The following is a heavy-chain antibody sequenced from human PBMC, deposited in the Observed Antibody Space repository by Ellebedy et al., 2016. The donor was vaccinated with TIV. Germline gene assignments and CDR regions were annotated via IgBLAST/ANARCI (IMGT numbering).Heavy chain of an antibody. V-gene: IGHV3-7*01. CDR2: IYQDGGVQ. J-gene: IGHJ5*02. Sequence: GESLKISCVASGFSFRSYWMSCVRQAPGKGLEWVANIYQDGGVQYYVDSVKGRFTISRDNADNSLFLQMNSLRAEDTAVYYCARRGSYGDYAVQINSWFDTWGRGTLVAVSS. D-gene: IGHD4-17*01. CDR3: ARRGSYGDYAVQINSWFDT. CDR1: GFSFRSYW.